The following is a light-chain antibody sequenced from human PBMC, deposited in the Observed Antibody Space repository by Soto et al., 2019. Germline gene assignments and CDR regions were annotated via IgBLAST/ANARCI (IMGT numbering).Light chain of an antibody. CDR3: QQSYSLPPLT. V-gene: IGKV1-39*01. CDR1: QSISSY. CDR2: AAS. Sequence: DMQITQSPSSLSASIGDRVTITCRASQSISSYLNWYQQKPGKAPKLLIFAASALQSGVPSRFSGSGSGTDFTLTISSLQPEDLATYYCQQSYSLPPLTFGGGTKVDIK. J-gene: IGKJ4*01.